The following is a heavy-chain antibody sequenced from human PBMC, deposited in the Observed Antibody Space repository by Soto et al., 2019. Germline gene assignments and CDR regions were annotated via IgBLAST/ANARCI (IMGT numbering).Heavy chain of an antibody. CDR2: IIPIFGTA. J-gene: IGHJ4*02. D-gene: IGHD4-17*01. Sequence: GASVKVSCKASGGTFSSYAISWVRQAPGQGLEWMGGIIPIFGTANYAQKFQGRVTITADESTSTAYMELSSLRSEDTAVYYCARIHYGGNTSDFDYWGQGTLVTVSS. CDR3: ARIHYGGNTSDFDY. CDR1: GGTFSSYA. V-gene: IGHV1-69*13.